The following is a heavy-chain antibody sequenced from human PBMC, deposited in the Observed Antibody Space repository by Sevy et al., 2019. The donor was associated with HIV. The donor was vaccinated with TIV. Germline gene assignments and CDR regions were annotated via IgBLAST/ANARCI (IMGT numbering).Heavy chain of an antibody. Sequence: GGSLRLSCAASGFPFNDHAMHWVRQVPGKGLEWVSGVSWNSRNIGYADSVKGRFTISRDNANQFLYLEINSLRPEDTAFYYCAKDINRGCDGINCYPYYYYFYGLDVWGQGTTVTVSS. J-gene: IGHJ6*02. CDR3: AKDINRGCDGINCYPYYYYFYGLDV. CDR2: VSWNSRNI. V-gene: IGHV3-9*01. CDR1: GFPFNDHA. D-gene: IGHD2-21*01.